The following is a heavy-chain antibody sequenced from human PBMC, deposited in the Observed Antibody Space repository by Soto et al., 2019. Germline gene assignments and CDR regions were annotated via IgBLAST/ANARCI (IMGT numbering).Heavy chain of an antibody. V-gene: IGHV3-74*03. CDR2: INSDGSSI. CDR1: GFTISSHW. CDR3: GGEGGSDSLPPSSLRGI. Sequence: GGSLRLSCTASGFTISSHWMHWVRQAPGKGLVWVSRINSDGSSIAYADSVKGRFTISRDNAMNTLYLQMNSLRVEDTAMSYCGGEGGSDSLPPSSLRGIWDKRCTVTVAS. D-gene: IGHD3-16*01. J-gene: IGHJ6*03.